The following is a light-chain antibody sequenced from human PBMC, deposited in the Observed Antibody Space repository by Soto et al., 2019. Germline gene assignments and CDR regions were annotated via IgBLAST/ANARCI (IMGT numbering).Light chain of an antibody. Sequence: QAVVTQEPSLTVSPGGTVTLTCASSAGPVTGAYYPNWFQQKPGQAPRALIYSASVKHSWTPVRFAGSLLGGKAALTLSGVPPEDEADYYCLLYYGGALVFGGGTKLTVL. CDR2: SAS. J-gene: IGLJ3*02. CDR1: AGPVTGAYY. V-gene: IGLV7-43*01. CDR3: LLYYGGALV.